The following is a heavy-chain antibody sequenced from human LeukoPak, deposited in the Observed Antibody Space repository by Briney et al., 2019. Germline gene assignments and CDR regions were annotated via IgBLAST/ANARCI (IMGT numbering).Heavy chain of an antibody. CDR2: IIPIFGTA. J-gene: IGHJ4*02. CDR3: AGGGYYYDSSGYRTDY. Sequence: SVTVSCKATGGTFSSYAISWVRQATAQGLEWVGGIIPIFGTANYAQKFQGRVTITADESTSTAYMELRSVRYEDTVVYYCAGGGYYYDSSGYRTDYWGQGPVVTVSS. D-gene: IGHD3-22*01. V-gene: IGHV1-69*01. CDR1: GGTFSSYA.